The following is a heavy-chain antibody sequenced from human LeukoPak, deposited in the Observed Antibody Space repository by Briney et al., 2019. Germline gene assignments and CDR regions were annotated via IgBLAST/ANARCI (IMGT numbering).Heavy chain of an antibody. J-gene: IGHJ4*02. CDR3: AKCMSGSGVCLNFDS. CDR2: ISGHGGNT. D-gene: IGHD2-21*02. Sequence: GGSLRLSCAASGFTFDDYAMHWVRQAPGKSLEWVSLISGHGGNTYYADSVKGRFTISRDNSKNSLYLQMNSLRAEDTAVYYCAKCMSGSGVCLNFDSWGQGILVTVSS. V-gene: IGHV3-43*02. CDR1: GFTFDDYA.